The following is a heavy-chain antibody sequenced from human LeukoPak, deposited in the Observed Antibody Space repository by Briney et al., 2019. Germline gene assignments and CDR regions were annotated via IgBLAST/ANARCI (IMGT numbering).Heavy chain of an antibody. V-gene: IGHV3-21*01. CDR1: GFTFSSYS. J-gene: IGHJ6*03. Sequence: GGSLRLSCAASGFTFSSYSMNWVRQAPGKGLEWVSSISSSSSYIYYADSVKGRFTISRDNAKNSLYLQMNSLRAEDTAVYYCARDLDYDILTGYRPAADYMDVWGKGTTVTVFS. CDR3: ARDLDYDILTGYRPAADYMDV. D-gene: IGHD3-9*01. CDR2: ISSSSSYI.